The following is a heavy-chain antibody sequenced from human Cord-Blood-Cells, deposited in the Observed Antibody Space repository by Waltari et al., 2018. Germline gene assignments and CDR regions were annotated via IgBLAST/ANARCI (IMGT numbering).Heavy chain of an antibody. CDR2: INHNGST. D-gene: IGHD1-26*01. J-gene: IGHJ6*02. CDR3: ARGLPSSGSYYYYYGMDV. CDR1: GGSFSGYY. V-gene: IGHV4-34*01. Sequence: QVQLQQWGAGLLKPSETLSLTCAVYGGSFSGYYWSWIRQPPGKGLEWIGEINHNGSTNYNPSLKSRVTISVDTSKNQFSLKLSSVTAADTAVYYCARGLPSSGSYYYYYGMDVWGQGTTVTVSS.